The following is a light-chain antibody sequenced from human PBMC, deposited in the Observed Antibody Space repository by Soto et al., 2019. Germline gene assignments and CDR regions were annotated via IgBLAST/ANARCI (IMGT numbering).Light chain of an antibody. J-gene: IGLJ2*01. CDR2: SDS. CDR1: NIGDKS. CDR3: QVWDSRTDHVI. V-gene: IGLV3-21*04. Sequence: SYELTQPPSLSVAPGKTAMISSEGDNIGDKSVHWYQQKPGQAPVLVIYSDSDRPSGIPERVSGSNSGNLATLTISRVEAXXXXXXYCQVWDSRTDHVIFGGGTKVTV.